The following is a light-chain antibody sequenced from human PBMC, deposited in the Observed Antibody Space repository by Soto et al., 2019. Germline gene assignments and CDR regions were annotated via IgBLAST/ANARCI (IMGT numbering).Light chain of an antibody. V-gene: IGKV1-39*01. Sequence: DIQMTQSPASLPASVGDRITITCRPRQTISSYLNWYQQKPGKPPKLLIYAASSLQTGVPSRFSGSGSGTDFTLTISSLQPEDFATYFCQQSYITPWTFGQGTKVDIK. CDR2: AAS. CDR3: QQSYITPWT. J-gene: IGKJ1*01. CDR1: QTISSY.